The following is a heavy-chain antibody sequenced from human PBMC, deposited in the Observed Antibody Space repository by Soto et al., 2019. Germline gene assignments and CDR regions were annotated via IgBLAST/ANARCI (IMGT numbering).Heavy chain of an antibody. CDR1: GGTFSSYT. D-gene: IGHD2-15*01. J-gene: IGHJ5*02. CDR2: IIPILGIA. V-gene: IGHV1-69*02. CDR3: ARYCSGGSCSRFDP. Sequence: SVKVSCKASGGTFSSYTISWVRQAPGQGLEWMGRIIPILGIANYAQKFQGRVTITADKSTSTAYMELSSPRSEDTAVYYCARYCSGGSCSRFDPWGQGTLVTVSS.